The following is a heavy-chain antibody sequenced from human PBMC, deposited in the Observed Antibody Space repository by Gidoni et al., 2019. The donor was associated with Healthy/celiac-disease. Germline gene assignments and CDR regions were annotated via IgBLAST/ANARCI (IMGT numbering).Heavy chain of an antibody. CDR3: ARQFQHAFDI. J-gene: IGHJ3*02. CDR2: IYYSGIT. V-gene: IGHV4-39*01. CDR1: GGSISSSSYY. Sequence: QLQLQESGPGLVKPSETLSLTCTVSGGSISSSSYYWGWIRQPPGKGLEWIGSIYYSGITSYNPSLKSRVTISVDTSKNQFSLKLSSVTAADTAVYYCARQFQHAFDIWGQGTMVTVSS.